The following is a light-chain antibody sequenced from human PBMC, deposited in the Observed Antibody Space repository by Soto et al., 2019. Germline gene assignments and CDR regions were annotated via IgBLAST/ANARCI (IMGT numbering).Light chain of an antibody. CDR3: QQYDSSPPNYT. CDR2: GAS. Sequence: EIVLTQSPGTLSLSPGERASLSCRASQTVISSSLAWYQQKPGQAPRLLIYGASNRATGIPDRFSGSGSGTDFTLTISRLEPADFAVYYCQQYDSSPPNYTFGQGTKLEI. V-gene: IGKV3-20*01. CDR1: QTVISSS. J-gene: IGKJ2*01.